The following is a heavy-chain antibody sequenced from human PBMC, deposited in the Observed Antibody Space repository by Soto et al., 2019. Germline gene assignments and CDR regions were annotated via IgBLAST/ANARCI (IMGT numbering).Heavy chain of an antibody. J-gene: IGHJ6*02. Sequence: GGSLRLSCAASGFTFRSYIMNWVLQAPGKGLEWVSSISSSSFSINYADSVKGRFSISRDNAQNSLHLQMNNLRAEDTAVYYCARNESSNIYGMDVWGQGTTVTVYS. CDR3: ARNESSNIYGMDV. D-gene: IGHD6-6*01. CDR2: ISSSSFSI. V-gene: IGHV3-21*01. CDR1: GFTFRSYI.